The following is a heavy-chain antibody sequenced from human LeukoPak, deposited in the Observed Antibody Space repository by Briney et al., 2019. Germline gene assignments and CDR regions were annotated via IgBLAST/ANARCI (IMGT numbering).Heavy chain of an antibody. Sequence: PGGSLRLSCAASGFTFSSYWMPWVRQVPGKGLVWVSRINTDESSTTYADSVKGRFTISRDNAKNTLYLQMNSLRAEDTAVYYCARGTTGYNYGYLDYWGQGTLVTVSS. J-gene: IGHJ4*02. CDR2: INTDESST. D-gene: IGHD5-24*01. V-gene: IGHV3-74*01. CDR3: ARGTTGYNYGYLDY. CDR1: GFTFSSYW.